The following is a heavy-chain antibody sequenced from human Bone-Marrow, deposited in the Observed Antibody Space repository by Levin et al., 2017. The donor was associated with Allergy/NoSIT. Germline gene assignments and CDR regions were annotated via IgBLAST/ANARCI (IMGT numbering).Heavy chain of an antibody. V-gene: IGHV3-23*01. D-gene: IGHD3-10*01. CDR3: AKDKYSTIGDAFDI. CDR1: GFTFSSYV. J-gene: IGHJ3*02. Sequence: LSLTCAASGFTFSSYVMTWVRQAPGKGLEWVSLITGSGDSTYYVDSVKGRFTISRDNSENTLYLQMNNLRAEDTAMYYCAKDKYSTIGDAFDIWGQGTMVTVSS. CDR2: ITGSGDST.